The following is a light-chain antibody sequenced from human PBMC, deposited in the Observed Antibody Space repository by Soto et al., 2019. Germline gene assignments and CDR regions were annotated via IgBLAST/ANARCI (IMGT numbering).Light chain of an antibody. CDR2: GVG. V-gene: IGLV2-14*03. J-gene: IGLJ1*01. CDR3: CSNAHGSIYV. Sequence: QSCLTPPASGSRPPGQSITISCTGTGGDVGFYNYVSCYQQHPGKAPKLLIYGVGNRPSGASARFSGPKSGSTACRTISGLQAVEEADYYCCSNAHGSIYVFGTGGKGTGL. CDR1: GGDVGFYNY.